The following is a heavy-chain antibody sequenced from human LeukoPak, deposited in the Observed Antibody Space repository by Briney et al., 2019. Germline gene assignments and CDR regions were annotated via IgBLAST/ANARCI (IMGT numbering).Heavy chain of an antibody. Sequence: SETLSLTCTVSGGSISSGGYYWSWIRQPPGKGLEWIGYIYHSGSTNYNPSLKSRVTISVDTSKNQFSLKLSSVTAADTAVYYCARASGAFDAFDIWGQGTMVTVSS. V-gene: IGHV4-30-2*01. CDR1: GGSISSGGYY. CDR2: IYHSGST. J-gene: IGHJ3*02. D-gene: IGHD3-10*01. CDR3: ARASGAFDAFDI.